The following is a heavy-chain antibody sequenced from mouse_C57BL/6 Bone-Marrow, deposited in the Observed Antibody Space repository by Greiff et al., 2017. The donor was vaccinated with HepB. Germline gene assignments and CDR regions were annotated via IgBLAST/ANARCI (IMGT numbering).Heavy chain of an antibody. D-gene: IGHD2-3*01. J-gene: IGHJ4*01. CDR3: GLLPFMDY. V-gene: IGHV3-6*01. CDR1: GYSITSGYY. CDR2: ISYDGSN. Sequence: ESGPGLVKPSQSLSLTCSVTGYSITSGYYWNWIRQFPGNKLEWMGYISYDGSNNYNPSLKNRISITRDTSKNQFFLKLNSLTTEDTATYYCGLLPFMDYWGQGTSVTVSS.